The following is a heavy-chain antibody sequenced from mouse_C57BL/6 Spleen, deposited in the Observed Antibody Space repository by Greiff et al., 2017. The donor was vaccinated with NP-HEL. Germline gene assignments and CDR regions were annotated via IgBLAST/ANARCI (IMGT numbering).Heavy chain of an antibody. CDR2: IHPNSGST. CDR3: ARERDYSNYNYAMDY. J-gene: IGHJ4*01. CDR1: DYTFTSYW. D-gene: IGHD2-5*01. Sequence: QVQLQQSGAELVKPGASVKLSCTASDYTFTSYWMHWVKQRPGQGLEWIGMIHPNSGSTNYNEKFKSKATLTVDKSSSTAYMQLSSLTSEDSAVYYCARERDYSNYNYAMDYWGQGTSVTVSS. V-gene: IGHV1-64*01.